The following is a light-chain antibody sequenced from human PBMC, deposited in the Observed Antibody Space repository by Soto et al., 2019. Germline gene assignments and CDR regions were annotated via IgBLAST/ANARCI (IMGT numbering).Light chain of an antibody. V-gene: IGLV2-14*01. Sequence: QSALTQPASVSGSPGQSITMSCTGTSSDIGSYDYVSWYRQHPGKAPNLIIYEVTDRPSGVSNRFSGSKSGNTASLTISGLQAEDEADYYCSSFTSTSTRLFGSGTKVTVL. CDR1: SSDIGSYDY. CDR3: SSFTSTSTRL. CDR2: EVT. J-gene: IGLJ1*01.